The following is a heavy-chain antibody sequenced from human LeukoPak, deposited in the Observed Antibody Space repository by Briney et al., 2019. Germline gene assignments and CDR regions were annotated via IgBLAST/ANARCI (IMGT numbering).Heavy chain of an antibody. J-gene: IGHJ3*02. CDR3: ARDCMNPPAAAGRKSAFDI. Sequence: ASVKVSCKASGYTFTGYYMHWVRQAPGQGLEWMGWINPNSGGTNYAQKFQGRVTMTRDTSISTAYMELSRLRSDDTAVYYCARDCMNPPAAAGRKSAFDIWGQGTMVTVSS. CDR1: GYTFTGYY. CDR2: INPNSGGT. V-gene: IGHV1-2*02. D-gene: IGHD6-13*01.